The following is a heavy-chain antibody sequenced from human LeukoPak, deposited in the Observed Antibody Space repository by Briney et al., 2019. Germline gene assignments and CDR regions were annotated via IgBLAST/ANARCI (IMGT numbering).Heavy chain of an antibody. D-gene: IGHD1-1*01. CDR2: INPTGSGK. Sequence: QAGGSLRLSCLTSGFDFRGSYMSWVRQTPGKRLEYVANINPTGSGKFYVDSVRGRFTIYRDNTRDSLYLQMNSLRAEDTAVYYCARDLWAGNDYWGRGTLVTVS. CDR1: GFDFRGSY. J-gene: IGHJ4*02. V-gene: IGHV3-7*03. CDR3: ARDLWAGNDY.